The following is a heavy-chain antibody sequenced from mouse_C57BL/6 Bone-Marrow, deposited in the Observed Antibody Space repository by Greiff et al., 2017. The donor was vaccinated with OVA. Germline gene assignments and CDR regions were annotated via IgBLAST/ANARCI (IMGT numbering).Heavy chain of an antibody. V-gene: IGHV1-55*01. D-gene: IGHD1-1*01. CDR1: GYTFTSYW. J-gene: IGHJ2*01. CDR3: ARIEDYYGSSYEYFDY. CDR2: IYPGSGST. Sequence: QVQLQQSGAELVKPGASVKMSCKASGYTFTSYWITWVKQRPGQGLEWIGDIYPGSGSTNYNEKFKSKATLTVDTSSSTAYMQLSSLTSEDSAVYYCARIEDYYGSSYEYFDYWGQGTTLTVSS.